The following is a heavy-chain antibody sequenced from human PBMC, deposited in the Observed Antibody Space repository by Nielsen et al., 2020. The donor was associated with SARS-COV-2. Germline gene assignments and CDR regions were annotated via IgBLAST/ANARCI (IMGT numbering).Heavy chain of an antibody. D-gene: IGHD6-13*01. CDR3: ARGSITYSSSWPYFDY. J-gene: IGHJ4*02. CDR1: GYTFTGYY. CDR2: INPNSGGT. Sequence: ASVKVSCKASGYTFTGYYMHWVRQAPGQGLEWMGRINPNSGGTNYAQKFQGRVTMTRDTPISTAYMELSWLRSDDTVVYYCARGSITYSSSWPYFDYWGQGTLVTVSS. V-gene: IGHV1-2*05.